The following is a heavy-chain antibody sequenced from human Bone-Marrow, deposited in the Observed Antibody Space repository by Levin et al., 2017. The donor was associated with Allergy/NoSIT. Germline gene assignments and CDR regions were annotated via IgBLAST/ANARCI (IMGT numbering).Heavy chain of an antibody. CDR1: GDTFNNYA. CDR3: ARDGLAYCGGADCYVSGTRAPMDV. V-gene: IGHV1-69*04. J-gene: IGHJ6*03. D-gene: IGHD2-21*01. CDR2: VIPVLGVT. Sequence: ASVKVSCKASGDTFNNYAISWVRQAPGQGLEWMGRVIPVLGVTDYAQIFQDRLTITADKSTTTAYMELSSLRFEDTAVYYCARDGLAYCGGADCYVSGTRAPMDVWGKGATITVSS.